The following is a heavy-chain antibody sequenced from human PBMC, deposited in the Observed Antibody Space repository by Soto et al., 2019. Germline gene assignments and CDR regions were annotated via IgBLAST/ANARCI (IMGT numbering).Heavy chain of an antibody. J-gene: IGHJ4*02. Sequence: GSLRLSCAASGFTFSSYSMNWVRQAPGKGLEWVSSISSSSSYIYYADSVKGRFTISRDNAKNSLYLQMNSLRAEDTAVYYCARDYYPLLYDHPYSSSWPFDYWGQGTLVTVSS. CDR2: ISSSSSYI. D-gene: IGHD6-13*01. V-gene: IGHV3-21*01. CDR1: GFTFSSYS. CDR3: ARDYYPLLYDHPYSSSWPFDY.